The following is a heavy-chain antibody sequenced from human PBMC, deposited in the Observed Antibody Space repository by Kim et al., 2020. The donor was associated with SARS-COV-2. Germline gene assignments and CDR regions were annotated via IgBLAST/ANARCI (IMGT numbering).Heavy chain of an antibody. D-gene: IGHD7-27*01. CDR1: GYTFTSYA. V-gene: IGHV7-4-1*02. CDR2: INTNTGNP. Sequence: ASVKVSCKASGYTFTSYAMNWVRQAPGQGLEWMGWINTNTGNPTYAQGFTGRFVFSLDTSVSTAYLQISSLKAEDTAVYYCARVGSRENWGRVYYYGMDVWGQGTTVTVSS. J-gene: IGHJ6*02. CDR3: ARVGSRENWGRVYYYGMDV.